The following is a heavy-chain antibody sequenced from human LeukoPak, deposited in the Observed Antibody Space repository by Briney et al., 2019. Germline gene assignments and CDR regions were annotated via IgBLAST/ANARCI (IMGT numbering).Heavy chain of an antibody. CDR3: ARGTYRLGSYASYYYGLDV. D-gene: IGHD3-10*01. CDR2: ISYDGSNK. V-gene: IGHV3-30*03. J-gene: IGHJ6*02. Sequence: GGSLSLSCAASGFTLTSFAMHWVHQAPGKGLEWVALISYDGSNKYYADSVKGRFTISRDNSKSTLFLQMNSLRAEDTAVYYCARGTYRLGSYASYYYGLDVWGQGTTVTVSS. CDR1: GFTLTSFA.